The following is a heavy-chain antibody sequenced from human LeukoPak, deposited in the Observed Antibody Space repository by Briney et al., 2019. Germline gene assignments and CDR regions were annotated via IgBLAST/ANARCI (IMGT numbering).Heavy chain of an antibody. Sequence: SETLSLTCAVYGGSFSGYYWSWIRQPPGKGLEWIGEINHSGSTNYNPSLKSRVTISVDTSKNQFSLKLSSVTAADTAVYYCARVRGPRFTIFGVVTIPYFDYWGQGTLVTVSS. D-gene: IGHD3-3*01. CDR2: INHSGST. V-gene: IGHV4-34*01. CDR1: GGSFSGYY. CDR3: ARVRGPRFTIFGVVTIPYFDY. J-gene: IGHJ4*02.